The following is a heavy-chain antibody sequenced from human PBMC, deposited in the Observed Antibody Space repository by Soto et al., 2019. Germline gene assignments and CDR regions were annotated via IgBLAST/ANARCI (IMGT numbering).Heavy chain of an antibody. V-gene: IGHV1-69*06. J-gene: IGHJ4*02. D-gene: IGHD5-12*01. CDR2: IISMFGTP. CDR3: ARDLGGGYEPGDY. Sequence: ASVKVSCKAIGYSFTSHYMHWVRQAPGQGLEWMGGIISMFGTPNYSQKFQGRVTITADTSTSTGYMELNNLTSDDTAIYYCARDLGGGYEPGDYWGQGTLVTVSS. CDR1: GYSFTSHY.